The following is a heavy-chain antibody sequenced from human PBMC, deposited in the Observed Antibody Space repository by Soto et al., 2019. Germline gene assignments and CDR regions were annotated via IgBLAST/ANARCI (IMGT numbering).Heavy chain of an antibody. Sequence: QVQLVESGGGVVQPGRSLRLSCAASGFTFSSYAMHWVRQAPGKGLEWVAVISYDGSNKYYADSVKGRFTISRDNSKNTLYLQMNSLRAEDTAVYYCAREPPGAAGTMDYYYYGMDVWGQGTTVTVSS. CDR2: ISYDGSNK. V-gene: IGHV3-30-3*01. CDR1: GFTFSSYA. J-gene: IGHJ6*02. D-gene: IGHD6-13*01. CDR3: AREPPGAAGTMDYYYYGMDV.